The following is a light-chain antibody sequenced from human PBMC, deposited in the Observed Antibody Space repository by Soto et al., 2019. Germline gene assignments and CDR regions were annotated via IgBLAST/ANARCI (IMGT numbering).Light chain of an antibody. Sequence: EIVLTQSPGTLSLSPGERATLSCRVSQSVSSNYLAWYQQKPGQAPRLLIYGASSRATGIPDRFSGSGSGTYFALTISRLEPEDFVVYYCHQYGRSPPYTFGQGTKLEIK. CDR2: GAS. CDR1: QSVSSNY. V-gene: IGKV3-20*01. J-gene: IGKJ2*01. CDR3: HQYGRSPPYT.